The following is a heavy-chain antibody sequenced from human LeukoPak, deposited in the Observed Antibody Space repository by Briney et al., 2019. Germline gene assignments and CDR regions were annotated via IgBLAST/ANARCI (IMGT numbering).Heavy chain of an antibody. CDR2: IRYEGSNT. D-gene: IGHD3-22*01. V-gene: IGHV3-30*02. CDR1: GFIFSTYG. J-gene: IGHJ4*02. CDR3: ARDEEWSYDSSGWFDY. Sequence: GGSLRLSCAASGFIFSTYGMHWVRQAPGKGPEWVAFIRYEGSNTYYVDSVKGRFSISRDNSKNTLYLQMNSLRAEDTAVYYCARDEEWSYDSSGWFDYWGQGTLVTVSS.